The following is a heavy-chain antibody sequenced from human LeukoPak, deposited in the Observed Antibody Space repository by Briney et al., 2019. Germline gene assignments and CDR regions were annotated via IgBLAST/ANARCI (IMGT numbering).Heavy chain of an antibody. J-gene: IGHJ4*02. D-gene: IGHD6-19*01. CDR2: INPNSGGT. CDR3: ARVGGPGYSSGRYGY. V-gene: IGHV1-2*02. CDR1: GYTFTGYY. Sequence: ASASVSCKASGYTFTGYYMHWVRQAPGQGLEWMGWINPNSGGTNYAQKFQGRVTMTRDTSISTAYMELSRLRSDDTAVYYCARVGGPGYSSGRYGYWGQGTLVTVSS.